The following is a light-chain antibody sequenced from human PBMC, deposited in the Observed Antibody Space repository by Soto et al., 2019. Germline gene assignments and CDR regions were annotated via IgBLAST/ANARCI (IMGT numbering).Light chain of an antibody. V-gene: IGKV3-20*01. CDR1: QSVDSTY. CDR3: QQYDTSPPMYT. Sequence: EILLTQSPGTLSLSPGERATLSCRASQSVDSTYLAWYQQKPDQSPRLLIYATSTRAAGIPDRFSGSGSGTDFTLTISRLEPDDVAVYYCQQYDTSPPMYTFGQGTKVDIK. J-gene: IGKJ2*01. CDR2: ATS.